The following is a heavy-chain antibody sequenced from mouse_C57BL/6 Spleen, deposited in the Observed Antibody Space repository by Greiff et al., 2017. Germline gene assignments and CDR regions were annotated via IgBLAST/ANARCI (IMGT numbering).Heavy chain of an antibody. Sequence: EVQVVESGGGLVQPGGSMKLSCAASGFTFSDAWMDWVRQSPEKGLEWVAEIRNKANNHATYYAESVKGRFTISRDDSKSSVYLQMNSLRAEDTGIYYCTRSPYYGSRRFAYWGQGTLVTVSA. D-gene: IGHD1-1*01. J-gene: IGHJ3*01. CDR2: IRNKANNHAT. CDR1: GFTFSDAW. V-gene: IGHV6-6*01. CDR3: TRSPYYGSRRFAY.